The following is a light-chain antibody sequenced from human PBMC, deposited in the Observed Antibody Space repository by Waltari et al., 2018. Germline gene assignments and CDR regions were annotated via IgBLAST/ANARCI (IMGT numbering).Light chain of an antibody. J-gene: IGLJ7*01. CDR2: YDS. CDR1: DIGSKS. V-gene: IGLV3-21*04. CDR3: QVWASSTDHHAG. Sequence: SYVLTQPPSVSVAPGQTARITCGGNDIGSKSVHWYQQKPGQAPVLVIFYDSDRPSGIPERFSGSNSGNTATLSISRVEAGDEAGYYCQVWASSTDHHAGFGGGTQLTVL.